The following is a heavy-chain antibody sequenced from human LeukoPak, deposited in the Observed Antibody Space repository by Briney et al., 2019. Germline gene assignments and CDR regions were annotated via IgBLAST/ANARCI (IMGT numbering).Heavy chain of an antibody. V-gene: IGHV3-21*01. CDR1: GFTFSSYS. J-gene: IGHJ6*04. CDR3: ARRVRGVIISYGMDV. CDR2: ISSSSSYI. Sequence: GGSLRLSCAASGFTFSSYSMNWVRQAPGKGLEWVSSISSSSSYIYYADSVKGRFTISGDDAKNSLYLQMNSLRAEDTAVYYCARRVRGVIISYGMDVWGKGTTVTVSS. D-gene: IGHD3-10*01.